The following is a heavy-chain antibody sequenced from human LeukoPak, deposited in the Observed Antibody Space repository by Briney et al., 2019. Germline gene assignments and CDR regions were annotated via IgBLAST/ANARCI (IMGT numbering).Heavy chain of an antibody. CDR1: GGSFSGYY. CDR2: INHSGST. Sequence: SETLSLTCAIYGGSFSGYYWSWIRQPPGKGLEWIGEINHSGSTNYNPSLKSRVTISVDTSKNQFSLKLSSVTAADTAVYYCARVGHDIVVLTAIRYLDYWGQGTLVTVSS. V-gene: IGHV4-34*01. D-gene: IGHD2-21*02. CDR3: ARVGHDIVVLTAIRYLDY. J-gene: IGHJ4*02.